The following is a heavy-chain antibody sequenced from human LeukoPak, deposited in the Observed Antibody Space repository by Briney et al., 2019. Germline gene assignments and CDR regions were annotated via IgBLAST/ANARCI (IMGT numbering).Heavy chain of an antibody. CDR2: LNPISGYA. D-gene: IGHD6-13*01. J-gene: IGHJ3*02. V-gene: IGHV1-8*01. CDR1: GYTFSSYD. CDR3: ARGNRLYTSSWSSLAFDI. Sequence: ASVKVSCKASGYTFSSYDINWVRQATGQGLERMGWLNPISGYAGYAQDFQGRVTMTGNTAISTAYMELSSLKSDDAAVYYCARGNRLYTSSWSSLAFDIWGQGTMVTVSS.